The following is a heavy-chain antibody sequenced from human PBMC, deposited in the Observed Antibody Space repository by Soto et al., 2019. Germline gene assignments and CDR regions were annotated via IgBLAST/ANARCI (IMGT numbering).Heavy chain of an antibody. Sequence: VQLVQSGTEVKKPGASVKVSCKASGYSFSNHAMSWVRQAPGKGLEWVSGISDGGDLIYYADSVKGRFSMSRDNSENMLYLQMTNLRAEDTAIYFCAKRQGTGLAAKNFDFWGQGTLVTVSS. D-gene: IGHD2-15*01. CDR2: ISDGGDLI. V-gene: IGHV3-23*04. CDR3: AKRQGTGLAAKNFDF. J-gene: IGHJ4*02. CDR1: GYSFSNHA.